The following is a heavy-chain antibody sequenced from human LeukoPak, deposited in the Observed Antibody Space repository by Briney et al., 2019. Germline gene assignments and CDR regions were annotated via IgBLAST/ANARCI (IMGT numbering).Heavy chain of an antibody. J-gene: IGHJ4*02. V-gene: IGHV3-7*01. CDR2: IKQDGSEK. Sequence: GGSLRLSCAASGFTFSSYWMSWVRQAPGKGLEWVANIKQDGSEKYYVDSVKGRFTISRDNAKNSLYLQMNSLRAEDTAVYYCAKDPLTPKIASAGTGFNWGQGTLVTVSS. CDR1: GFTFSSYW. CDR3: AKDPLTPKIASAGTGFN. D-gene: IGHD6-13*01.